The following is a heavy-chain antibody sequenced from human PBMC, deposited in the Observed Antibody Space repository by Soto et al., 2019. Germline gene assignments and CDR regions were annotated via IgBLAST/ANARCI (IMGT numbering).Heavy chain of an antibody. CDR2: IYPGDSDT. D-gene: IGHD1-26*01. CDR1: GYSFTSYW. CDR3: ARLGSTSWPPDYYYYMDV. V-gene: IGHV5-51*01. J-gene: IGHJ6*03. Sequence: PGESLKISCKGSGYSFTSYWIGWVRQMPGKGLEWMGIIYPGDSDTRYSPSFQGQVTISADKSISTAYLQWSSLKASDTAMYYCARLGSTSWPPDYYYYMDVWGKGTTVTVSS.